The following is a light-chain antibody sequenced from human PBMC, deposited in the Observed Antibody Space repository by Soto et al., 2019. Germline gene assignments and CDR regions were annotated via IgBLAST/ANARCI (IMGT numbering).Light chain of an antibody. CDR1: SGHSSYI. Sequence: QLVLTQSSSASASLGSSVKLTCTLSSGHSSYIIAWHQQQPRKAPRYLMKLEGSGSYNKGSGVPDRFSGSSSGADRYLTISNLQFEDEADYYCETWDINTHVVFGGGTKLTVL. V-gene: IGLV4-60*02. CDR3: ETWDINTHVV. J-gene: IGLJ2*01. CDR2: LEGSGSY.